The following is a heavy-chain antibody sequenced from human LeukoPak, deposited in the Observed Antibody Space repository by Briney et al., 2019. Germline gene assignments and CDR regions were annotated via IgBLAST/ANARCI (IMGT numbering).Heavy chain of an antibody. D-gene: IGHD2-2*01. CDR3: AGWEDIVVVPAANQNFDY. CDR2: IYYSGST. CDR1: GGSISSSSYY. J-gene: IGHJ4*02. V-gene: IGHV4-39*01. Sequence: SETLPLTCTVSGGSISSSSYYWGWIRQPPGKGLEWIGSIYYSGSTYYNPSLKSRVTISVDTSKNQFSLKLSSVTAADTAVYYCAGWEDIVVVPAANQNFDYWGQGTLVTVSS.